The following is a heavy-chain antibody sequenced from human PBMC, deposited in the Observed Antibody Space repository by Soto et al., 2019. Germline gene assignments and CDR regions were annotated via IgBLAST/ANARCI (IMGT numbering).Heavy chain of an antibody. J-gene: IGHJ6*02. V-gene: IGHV4-34*01. CDR2: INHSGST. CDR1: GGSFSGYY. Sequence: SETLSLTCAVYGGSFSGYYWSWIRQPPGKGLEWIGEINHSGSTNYNPSLKSRVTISVDTSKNQFSLKLSSVTAADTAVYYCARKGGYSSSRGYYYYGMDVWGQGTTVTVSS. CDR3: ARKGGYSSSRGYYYYGMDV. D-gene: IGHD6-6*01.